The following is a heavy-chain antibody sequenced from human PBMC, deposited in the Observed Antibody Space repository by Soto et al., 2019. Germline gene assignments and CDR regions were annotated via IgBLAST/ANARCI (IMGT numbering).Heavy chain of an antibody. D-gene: IGHD2-15*01. J-gene: IGHJ1*01. Sequence: GGSLRLSCTASGFTFDDYAMHWVRQAPGKGLEWVSLISWDGGSTYYADSVKGRFTISRDNSKNSLYLQMNSLRAEDTAFYYCAKPRDYCSGGSCYSYFQHWGQGTLVTVSS. CDR1: GFTFDDYA. CDR2: ISWDGGST. V-gene: IGHV3-43D*03. CDR3: AKPRDYCSGGSCYSYFQH.